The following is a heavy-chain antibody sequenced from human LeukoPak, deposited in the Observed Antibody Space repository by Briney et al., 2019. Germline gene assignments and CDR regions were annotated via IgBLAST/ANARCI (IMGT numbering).Heavy chain of an antibody. CDR3: AKDLLDGYTYGRFDY. CDR1: GFTFSSYA. Sequence: GGSLRLSCSASGFTFSSYAMNWVRQAPGKGLEWVSVISNSGGITKYADSVKGRFTISRDNSKNTLYLQMNSLRAEDTAVYYCAKDLLDGYTYGRFDYWGQGTLVTVSS. V-gene: IGHV3-23*01. CDR2: ISNSGGIT. J-gene: IGHJ4*02. D-gene: IGHD5-18*01.